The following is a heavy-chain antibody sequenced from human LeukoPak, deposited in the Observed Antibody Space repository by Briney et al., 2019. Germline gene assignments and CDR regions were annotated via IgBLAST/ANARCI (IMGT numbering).Heavy chain of an antibody. CDR2: IYYSGST. D-gene: IGHD1-26*01. J-gene: IGHJ4*02. CDR3: ARHPSGSYRNYFDY. CDR1: GGSISSSSYY. V-gene: IGHV4-39*01. Sequence: SETLSLTRTVSGGSISSSSYYWGWIRQPPGKGLDWIGSIYYSGSTYYNESLKSLVTISVDTSKNQFSLRLSSVTAADTAVYYCARHPSGSYRNYFDYWGQGTLVTVSS.